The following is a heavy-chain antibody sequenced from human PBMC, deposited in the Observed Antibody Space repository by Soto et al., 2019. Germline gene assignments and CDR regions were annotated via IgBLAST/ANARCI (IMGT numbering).Heavy chain of an antibody. J-gene: IGHJ5*02. CDR2: MNPNSGNT. D-gene: IGHD2-15*01. Sequence: ASVKVSCKASGYTFTSYDINWVRQATGQGFEWMGWMNPNSGNTGYAQKFQGRVTVTRNTSISTAYMELSSLRSEDTAVYYCARVNCSGGSCYFFWFDPWGQGTLVTVSS. CDR3: ARVNCSGGSCYFFWFDP. CDR1: GYTFTSYD. V-gene: IGHV1-8*01.